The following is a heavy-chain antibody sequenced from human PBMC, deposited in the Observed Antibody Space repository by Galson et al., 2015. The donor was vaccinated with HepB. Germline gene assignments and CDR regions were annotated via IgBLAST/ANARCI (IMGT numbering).Heavy chain of an antibody. J-gene: IGHJ4*02. Sequence: SLRLSCAASGFTFSSYWMSWVRQAPGKGLEWVANIKQDGSEKYYVDSVKGRFTISRDNAKNSLYLQMNSLRAEDTAVYYCARIPPNWAYYFDYWGQGTLVTVSS. CDR1: GFTFSSYW. CDR2: IKQDGSEK. V-gene: IGHV3-7*03. D-gene: IGHD7-27*01. CDR3: ARIPPNWAYYFDY.